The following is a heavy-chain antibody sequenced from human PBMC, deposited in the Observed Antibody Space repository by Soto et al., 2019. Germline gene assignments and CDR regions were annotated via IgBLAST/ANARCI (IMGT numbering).Heavy chain of an antibody. CDR1: GFTFGSYA. D-gene: IGHD2-8*01. V-gene: IGHV3-23*01. CDR2: ISGGGDST. CDR3: AKLRDFVVLPAGILDY. Sequence: EVQLLESGGGLVQPGGSLRLTCAASGFTFGSYAISWIRLSPGKGLEWVSVISGGGDSTYYTPSVNGRFTISRDDFKNTLYLQMNSLRTEDTAIYYCAKLRDFVVLPAGILDYWGPGTLVTVSS. J-gene: IGHJ4*02.